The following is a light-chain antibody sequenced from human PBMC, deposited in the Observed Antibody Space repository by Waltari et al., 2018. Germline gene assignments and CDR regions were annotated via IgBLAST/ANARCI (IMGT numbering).Light chain of an antibody. J-gene: IGKJ3*01. CDR1: QSVSSNY. CDR3: QQYGSSQFT. V-gene: IGKV3-20*01. CDR2: GAS. Sequence: EIVLTQSPGTLSLSPGDRATLSCRASQSVSSNYLAWYQQKPGQAHRLLIYGASSRATGIPDRFSGSGSGTDFTLTISRLEPEDFAVYYCQQYGSSQFTFGPGTKVDIK.